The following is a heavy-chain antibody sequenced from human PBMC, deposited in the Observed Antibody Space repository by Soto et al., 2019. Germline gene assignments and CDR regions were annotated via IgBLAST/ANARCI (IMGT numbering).Heavy chain of an antibody. D-gene: IGHD5-12*01. J-gene: IGHJ6*02. CDR1: GYSFTSYW. CDR2: IDPSDSYT. CDR3: ATSRGGYSGYGGMDV. Sequence: GESLKISCKGSGYSFTSYWISWVRQMPGKGLEWMGRIDPSDSYTNYSPSFQGHVTISADKSISTAYLQWSSLKASDTAMCYCATSRGGYSGYGGMDVWGQGTTVTVSS. V-gene: IGHV5-10-1*01.